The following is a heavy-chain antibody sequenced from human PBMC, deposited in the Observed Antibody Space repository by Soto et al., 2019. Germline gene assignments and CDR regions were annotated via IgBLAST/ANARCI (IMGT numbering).Heavy chain of an antibody. Sequence: SETLSLTCAVYGGSFSGYYWSWIRQPPGKGLEWIGEINHSGSTNYNPSLKSRVTISVDTSKNQFSLKLSAVTAADTAVYYCARLGYCSGGSCPPQSYYYYGMDVWGQGTTVTVSS. CDR2: INHSGST. J-gene: IGHJ6*02. CDR1: GGSFSGYY. CDR3: ARLGYCSGGSCPPQSYYYYGMDV. D-gene: IGHD2-15*01. V-gene: IGHV4-34*01.